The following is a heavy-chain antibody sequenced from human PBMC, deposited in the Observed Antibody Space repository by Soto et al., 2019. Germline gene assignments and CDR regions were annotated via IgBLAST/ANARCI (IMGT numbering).Heavy chain of an antibody. CDR1: GFSFSTSW. CDR3: ERESKWNHEY. Sequence: GGSLRLSCAASGFSFSTSWMDWVRQAPGKGLEWVANIKTDGSESYYVDSVRGRFTISRDNAKNSLYLQMNSLRAEDTAVYFCERESKWNHEYWGQGTLVTV. CDR2: IKTDGSES. J-gene: IGHJ4*02. V-gene: IGHV3-7*01. D-gene: IGHD1-20*01.